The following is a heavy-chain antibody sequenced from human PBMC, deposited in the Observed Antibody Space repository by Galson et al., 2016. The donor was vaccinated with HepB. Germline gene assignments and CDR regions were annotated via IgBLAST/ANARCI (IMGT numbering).Heavy chain of an antibody. CDR2: IVVGTGNT. V-gene: IGHV1-58*01. CDR3: VAGQTASFLPSDDY. Sequence: SVKVSCKASGFTFSNSAVQWVRQARGQRLEWIGWIVVGTGNTNYAQKFFQRVTITRDMSTSTAYMELSSLRSEDTAVYYCVAGQTASFLPSDDYWGQGTLVTVAS. J-gene: IGHJ4*02. CDR1: GFTFSNSA.